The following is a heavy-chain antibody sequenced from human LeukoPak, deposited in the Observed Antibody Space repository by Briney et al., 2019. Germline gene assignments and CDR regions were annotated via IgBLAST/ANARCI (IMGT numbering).Heavy chain of an antibody. V-gene: IGHV1-18*01. J-gene: IGHJ5*02. CDR3: ARGESASSRWFDP. D-gene: IGHD3-10*01. Sequence: KLQGRVTMTTDTSTSTAYMELRSLRSDDTAVYYCARGESASSRWFDPWGQGTLVTVSS.